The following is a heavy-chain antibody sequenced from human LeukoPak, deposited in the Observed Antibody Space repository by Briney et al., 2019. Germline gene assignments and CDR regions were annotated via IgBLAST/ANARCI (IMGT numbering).Heavy chain of an antibody. Sequence: ASVKVSCKASGYTFSNYGISWVRQAPGQGVEGMGWISVYNGNTNYAQKFQGRVTMTTDTSTSTAYTELRSLRSDDTAVFYCARCGSGSHPADPYYYYMDVWGKGTTVTISS. CDR2: ISVYNGNT. D-gene: IGHD3-10*01. V-gene: IGHV1-18*01. CDR3: ARCGSGSHPADPYYYYMDV. J-gene: IGHJ6*03. CDR1: GYTFSNYG.